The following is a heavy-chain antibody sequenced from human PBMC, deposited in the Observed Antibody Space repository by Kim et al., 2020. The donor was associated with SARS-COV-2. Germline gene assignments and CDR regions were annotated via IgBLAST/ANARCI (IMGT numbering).Heavy chain of an antibody. V-gene: IGHV3-23*01. J-gene: IGHJ4*02. Sequence: GGSLRLSCAASGFTFSSYAMSWVRQAPGKGLEWVSAISGSGGSTYYADSVKGRFTISRDNSKNTLYLQMNSLRAEDTAVYYCAKGDGRTPKYSGSSFDYWGQGTLVTVSS. D-gene: IGHD1-26*01. CDR3: AKGDGRTPKYSGSSFDY. CDR1: GFTFSSYA. CDR2: ISGSGGST.